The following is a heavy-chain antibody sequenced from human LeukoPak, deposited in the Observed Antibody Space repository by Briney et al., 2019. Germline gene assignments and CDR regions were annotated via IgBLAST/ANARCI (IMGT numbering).Heavy chain of an antibody. D-gene: IGHD1-26*01. CDR3: AKDWPGSGSYFPYY. CDR2: IKQDGSEK. J-gene: IGHJ4*02. Sequence: GGSLRLSCAASGFTFSIYCMSWVRQAPGKGLEWVANIKQDGSEKYYVDSVKGRFTISRDNSKNTLYLQMNSLRAEDTAVYYCAKDWPGSGSYFPYYWGQGTLVTVSS. V-gene: IGHV3-7*01. CDR1: GFTFSIYC.